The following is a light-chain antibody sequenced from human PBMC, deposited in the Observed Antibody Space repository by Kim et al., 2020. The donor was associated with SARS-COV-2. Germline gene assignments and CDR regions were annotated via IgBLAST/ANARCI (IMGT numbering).Light chain of an antibody. J-gene: IGKJ2*01. V-gene: IGKV1-5*03. CDR2: KAS. CDR1: QSISNW. Sequence: DIQMTQSPSTLSASVGDRVTITCRASQSISNWLAWYQQKSGKAPKLLIYKASSLESGVPSRFSGSGSGTEFTLTISSLQPDDFATYYCQQYNSNLYTFGQGTKLEI. CDR3: QQYNSNLYT.